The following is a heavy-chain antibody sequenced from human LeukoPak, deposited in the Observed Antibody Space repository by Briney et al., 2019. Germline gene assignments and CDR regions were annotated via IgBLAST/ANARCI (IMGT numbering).Heavy chain of an antibody. CDR2: IYYSGST. Sequence: SETLSLTCTVSGGSISSYYWSWIRQPPGKGLEWTGYIYYSGSTNYNPSLKSRVTISVDTSKNQFSLKLSSVTAADTAVYFCARGRDGYSNWGRGTLVTVSS. V-gene: IGHV4-59*01. CDR1: GGSISSYY. CDR3: ARGRDGYSN. D-gene: IGHD5-24*01. J-gene: IGHJ4*02.